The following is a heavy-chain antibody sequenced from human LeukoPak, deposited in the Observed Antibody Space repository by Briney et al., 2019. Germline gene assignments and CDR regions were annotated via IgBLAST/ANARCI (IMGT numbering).Heavy chain of an antibody. CDR2: IYYSGST. J-gene: IGHJ4*02. D-gene: IGHD3-22*01. CDR1: GGSISSSSYS. CDR3: ARRDSSGYYAIFDY. Sequence: SETLSLTCTVSGGSISSSSYSWGWIRQPSGKGLEWIGSIYYSGSTYYNPSLKSRVTISVDTSKNQFSLKLSSVTAADTAVYYCARRDSSGYYAIFDYWGQGTLVTVSS. V-gene: IGHV4-39*01.